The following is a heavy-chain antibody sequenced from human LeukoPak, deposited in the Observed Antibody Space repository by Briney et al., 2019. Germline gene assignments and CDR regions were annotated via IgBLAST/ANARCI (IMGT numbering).Heavy chain of an antibody. CDR2: INQGGSVT. V-gene: IGHV3-7*01. D-gene: IGHD1-26*01. CDR3: ARDHHSGALDY. Sequence: QTVGSLRLSCAPSGFTFSTAWMTWVRRAPGKGLEWLGNINQGGSVTNYVDSVKGRFSISRDNAKNTMYLQMSSLRVEDTAVYYCARDHHSGALDYWGQGTLVTVSS. CDR1: GFTFSTAW. J-gene: IGHJ4*02.